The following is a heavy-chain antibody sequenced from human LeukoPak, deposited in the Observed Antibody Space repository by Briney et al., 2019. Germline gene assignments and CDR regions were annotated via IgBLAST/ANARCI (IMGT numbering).Heavy chain of an antibody. CDR1: GGSISSYY. Sequence: SETLSLTCTVSGGSISSYYWSWIRQPPGKGLEWIGYIYTSGSTNYNPSLKSRVTISVDTSKNQFSLKLSSVTAADTAVYYCARKGAVLQQLVQVLLPKTFDYWGQGTLVTVSS. CDR2: IYTSGST. D-gene: IGHD6-13*01. V-gene: IGHV4-4*09. CDR3: ARKGAVLQQLVQVLLPKTFDY. J-gene: IGHJ4*02.